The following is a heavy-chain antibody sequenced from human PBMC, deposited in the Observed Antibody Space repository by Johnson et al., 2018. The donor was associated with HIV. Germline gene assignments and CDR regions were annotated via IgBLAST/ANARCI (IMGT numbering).Heavy chain of an antibody. CDR3: AREWGEGAFDI. CDR1: GFIFNDYA. CDR2: ISWDGGNT. Sequence: VQLVESGGVGVQPGGSLRLSCAASGFIFNDYAMHWVRQVPGKGLEWVSLISWDGGNTYYADSVKGRFIISRDNSKNTLYLQMNSVRAEDTAVYYCAREWGEGAFDIWGQGTMVTVSS. J-gene: IGHJ3*02. V-gene: IGHV3-43D*03. D-gene: IGHD3-16*01.